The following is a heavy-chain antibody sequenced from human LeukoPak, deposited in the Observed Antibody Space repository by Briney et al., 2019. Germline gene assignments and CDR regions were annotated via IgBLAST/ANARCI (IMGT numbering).Heavy chain of an antibody. J-gene: IGHJ4*02. CDR1: GYTFTSYD. V-gene: IGHV1-8*01. CDR3: ARGGYTVGATTSDYFDY. CDR2: MNPNSGNT. Sequence: ASVKVSCKASGYTFTSYDINWVRQATGQGLEWMGWMNPNSGNTGYAQKFQGRVTMTRNTSISTAYMELSSLRSEDTAVYYCARGGYTVGATTSDYFDYWGQGTLVTVSS. D-gene: IGHD1-26*01.